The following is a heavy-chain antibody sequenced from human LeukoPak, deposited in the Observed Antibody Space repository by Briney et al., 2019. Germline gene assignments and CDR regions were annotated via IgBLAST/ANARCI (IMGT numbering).Heavy chain of an antibody. CDR1: GLTVSSNY. D-gene: IGHD4-17*01. CDR3: ARAGFDYGDFNDY. J-gene: IGHJ4*02. Sequence: TGGSLRLSCAASGLTVSSNYMSWVRQAPGKGLEWVSVIYSGGSTYYAASVKGRFTISRDNSKNTLYLQMNSLRAEDTAVYYCARAGFDYGDFNDYWGQGTLVTVSS. CDR2: IYSGGST. V-gene: IGHV3-66*01.